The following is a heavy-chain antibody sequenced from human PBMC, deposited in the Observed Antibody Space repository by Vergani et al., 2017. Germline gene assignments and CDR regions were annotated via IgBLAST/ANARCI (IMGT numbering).Heavy chain of an antibody. V-gene: IGHV3-21*04. Sequence: EVQLVESGGGLVKPGGSLRLSCAASGFTFSSYSMNWVRQAPGKGLEWVSSISSSSSYIYYADSVKGRFTISRDNAKNSLYLQMNSLRAEDTALYHCAREPGRFGECSGGSCYPYYFDYWGQGTLVTVSS. CDR2: ISSSSSYI. J-gene: IGHJ4*02. CDR1: GFTFSSYS. CDR3: AREPGRFGECSGGSCYPYYFDY. D-gene: IGHD2-15*01.